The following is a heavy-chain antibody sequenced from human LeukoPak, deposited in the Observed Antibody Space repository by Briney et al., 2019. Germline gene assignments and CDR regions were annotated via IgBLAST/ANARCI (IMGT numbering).Heavy chain of an antibody. Sequence: GGSPRLSCAASGFTFSSYSMNWLRRAPGKGLEWVSYISGDSSTKYYADSVKGRFTISRDNAKNSLYLQMNSLRDEDTAVYYCARDSFSWYYWGQGALVTVSS. CDR3: ARDSFSWYY. D-gene: IGHD6-13*01. J-gene: IGHJ4*02. CDR1: GFTFSSYS. CDR2: ISGDSSTK. V-gene: IGHV3-48*02.